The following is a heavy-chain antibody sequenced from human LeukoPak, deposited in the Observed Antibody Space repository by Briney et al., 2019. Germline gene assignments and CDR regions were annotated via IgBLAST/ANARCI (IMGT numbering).Heavy chain of an antibody. CDR2: INHSGST. CDR1: GGSFSGYY. D-gene: IGHD2-15*01. V-gene: IGHV4-34*01. J-gene: IGHJ4*02. Sequence: ASETLSLTCAVYGGSFSGYYWSWIRQPPGKGLEGIGEINHSGSTNYNPSLKSRVTISVDTSKNQFSLKLSSVTAADTAVYYCARALRYGGNDYWGQGTLVTVSS. CDR3: ARALRYGGNDY.